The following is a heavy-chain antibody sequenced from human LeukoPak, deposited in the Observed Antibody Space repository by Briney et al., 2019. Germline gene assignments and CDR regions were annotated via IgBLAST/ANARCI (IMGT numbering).Heavy chain of an antibody. CDR2: ITSSITYI. CDR3: AKAGYCSSGTCYYPDY. D-gene: IGHD2-15*01. CDR1: GVTLSNHD. J-gene: IGHJ4*02. V-gene: IGHV3-21*06. Sequence: VGSLRLSCAPSGVTLSNHDMSAVRQAPGKGLEWVSSITSSITYIYYADSVKGRFTISRDNAKNSLYLQMNSLRAEDTAVYYCAKAGYCSSGTCYYPDYWGQGTLVTVSS.